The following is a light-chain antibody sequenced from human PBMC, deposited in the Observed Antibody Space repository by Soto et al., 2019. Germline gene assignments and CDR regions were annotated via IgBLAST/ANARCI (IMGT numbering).Light chain of an antibody. Sequence: EIVLTQSPGTLSLSPGERATLSCRASQSVSSSYLAWYQQKPGQAPRLLIYDASSRATGIPDRFSGSGSGTDFTLTISRLEPEAFAVYYCQQYGSSPVTFGQGTKVEIK. CDR2: DAS. J-gene: IGKJ1*01. V-gene: IGKV3-20*01. CDR3: QQYGSSPVT. CDR1: QSVSSSY.